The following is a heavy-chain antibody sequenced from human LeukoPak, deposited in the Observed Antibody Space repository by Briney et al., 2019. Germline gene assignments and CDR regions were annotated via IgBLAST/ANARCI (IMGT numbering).Heavy chain of an antibody. CDR1: GFTFSSYS. CDR2: ISSSSSYI. D-gene: IGHD3-3*01. J-gene: IGHJ6*03. V-gene: IGHV3-21*01. CDR3: ARDGERFLAWLLSNYYYYTDV. Sequence: GGSLKLSCAASGFTFSSYSMNWVRQAPGKGLEWVSSISSSSSYIYYADSVQGRFTISRDNAKNSLYLQMNSLRAEDTAVYYCARDGERFLAWLLSNYYYYTDVWGKGTTVTVSS.